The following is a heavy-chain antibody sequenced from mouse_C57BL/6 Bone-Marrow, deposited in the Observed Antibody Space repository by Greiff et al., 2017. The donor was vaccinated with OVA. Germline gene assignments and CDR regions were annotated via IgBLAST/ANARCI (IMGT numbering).Heavy chain of an antibody. CDR1: GFTFSSYG. CDR2: INSNGGST. V-gene: IGHV5-6-3*01. J-gene: IGHJ2*01. Sequence: DVQLQESGGGLVQPGGSLKLSCAASGFTFSSYGMSWVRQTPDKRLELVATINSNGGSTYYPDSVKGRFTISRDNAKNTLYLQMSSLKSEDTAMYYCARVDGNYYYFDYWGQGTTLTVSS. D-gene: IGHD2-1*01. CDR3: ARVDGNYYYFDY.